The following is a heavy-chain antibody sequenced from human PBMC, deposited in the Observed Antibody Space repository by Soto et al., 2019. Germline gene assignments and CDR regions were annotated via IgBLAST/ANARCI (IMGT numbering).Heavy chain of an antibody. CDR1: GGSFSGYY. J-gene: IGHJ4*02. CDR3: ARALPVDIVATTPGYFDY. CDR2: INHSGST. Sequence: SETLSLTCAVYGGSFSGYYWSWIRQPPGKGLEWIGEINHSGSTNYNPSLKSRVTISVDTSKNQFSLKLSSVTAADTAVYYCARALPVDIVATTPGYFDYWGQGTLVTVSS. D-gene: IGHD5-12*01. V-gene: IGHV4-34*01.